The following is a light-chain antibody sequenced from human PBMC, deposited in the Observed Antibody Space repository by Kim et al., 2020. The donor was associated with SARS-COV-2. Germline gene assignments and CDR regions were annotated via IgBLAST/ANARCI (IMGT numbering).Light chain of an antibody. V-gene: IGLV1-40*01. CDR3: QSYDTSLRGVL. CDR2: ANN. CDR1: SSNSGAGYG. Sequence: RVTISCTGSSSNSGAGYGVHWYQRLPGSAPKLLIYANNNRPSGVPDRFSGSKSGTSVSLAITGLQAEDEADYYCQSYDTSLRGVLFGGGTQLTVL. J-gene: IGLJ2*01.